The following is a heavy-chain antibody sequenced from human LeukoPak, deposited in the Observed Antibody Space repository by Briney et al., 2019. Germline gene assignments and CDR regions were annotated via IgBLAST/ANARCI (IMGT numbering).Heavy chain of an antibody. J-gene: IGHJ4*02. V-gene: IGHV4-4*07. CDR1: GGSIDNYY. D-gene: IGHD2-2*01. CDR2: IYSSGST. Sequence: PSETLSLTCTVSGGSIDNYYWSWIRQPAGKGLEWIGRIYSSGSTNYNPSLKSRVTMSVDTSKNQFSLKLSSVTAADTAVYYCAAEGVVVPSAMYYWGQGTLVTVSS. CDR3: AAEGVVVPSAMYY.